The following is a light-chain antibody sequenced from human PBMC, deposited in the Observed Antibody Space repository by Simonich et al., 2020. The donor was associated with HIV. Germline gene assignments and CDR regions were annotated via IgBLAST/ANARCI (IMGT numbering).Light chain of an antibody. Sequence: DIQMTQSPSSLSASVGDRVTIACRASQGISNSLAWYQQKPGKAPKLLLYAASRLESGVPSRFSGSGSGTDYTLTISSLQPEDFATYYCQQYYSIPYTFGLGTRLEIK. V-gene: IGKV1-NL1*01. CDR2: AAS. J-gene: IGKJ2*01. CDR1: QGISNS. CDR3: QQYYSIPYT.